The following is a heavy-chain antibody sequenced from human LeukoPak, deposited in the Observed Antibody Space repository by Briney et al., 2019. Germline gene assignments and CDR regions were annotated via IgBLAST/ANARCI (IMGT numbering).Heavy chain of an antibody. CDR1: GFTFISFW. CDR2: IKQDGSER. J-gene: IGHJ4*02. Sequence: GGSLRLSCAASGFTFISFWMSWVRQAPGKGLEWVANIKQDGSERYYVDSVKGRFTISRDNAKNSLYLQMNSLRAEDTGVYYCAGSGWQVYFDYWGQGTLVTVSS. D-gene: IGHD6-19*01. CDR3: AGSGWQVYFDY. V-gene: IGHV3-7*01.